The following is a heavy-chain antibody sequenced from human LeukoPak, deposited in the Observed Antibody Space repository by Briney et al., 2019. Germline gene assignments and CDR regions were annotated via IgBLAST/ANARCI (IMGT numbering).Heavy chain of an antibody. Sequence: ETLSLTCAVYGGSFSGYYWSWIRQPPGKGLEWIGEINHSGSTNYNPSLKSRVTISIDKSKNQFSLKLTDVNAADEAVDYCARGPASPMADRPNFDYWGQGTLVTVSS. D-gene: IGHD5-24*01. J-gene: IGHJ4*02. CDR1: GGSFSGYY. V-gene: IGHV4-34*01. CDR3: ARGPASPMADRPNFDY. CDR2: INHSGST.